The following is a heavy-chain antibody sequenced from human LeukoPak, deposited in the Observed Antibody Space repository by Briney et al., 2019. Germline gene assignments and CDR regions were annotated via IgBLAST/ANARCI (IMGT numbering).Heavy chain of an antibody. CDR2: IYYSGST. CDR3: ARARPRRYGDYQGTFDY. Sequence: SETLSLTCTVSGGSISSSSYYWGWIRQPPGKGLEWIGSIYYSGSTYYNPSLKSRVTISVDTSKNQFSLKLSSVTAADTAVYYCARARPRRYGDYQGTFDYWGQGTLVTVSS. V-gene: IGHV4-39*07. J-gene: IGHJ4*02. D-gene: IGHD4-17*01. CDR1: GGSISSSSYY.